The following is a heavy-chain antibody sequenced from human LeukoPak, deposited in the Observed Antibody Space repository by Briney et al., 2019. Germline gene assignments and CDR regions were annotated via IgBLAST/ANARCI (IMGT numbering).Heavy chain of an antibody. CDR2: ISYDGSNK. CDR1: GFTFSSYG. CDR3: ARGSDSDYSSGPFDY. Sequence: GGSLRLSCAASGFTFSSYGMHWVRQAPGKGLEWVAVISYDGSNKYYADSVKGRFTISRDNSKNTLYLQMNSLRAEDTAVYYCARGSDSDYSSGPFDYWGQGTLVTVSS. V-gene: IGHV3-30*03. J-gene: IGHJ4*02. D-gene: IGHD6-19*01.